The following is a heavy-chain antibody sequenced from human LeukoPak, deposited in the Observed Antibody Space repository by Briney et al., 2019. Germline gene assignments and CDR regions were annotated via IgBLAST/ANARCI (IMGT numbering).Heavy chain of an antibody. CDR2: INAGNGNT. Sequence: ASVSVSCKVSGYRFTTDMFTINWLRQAPGNRLEWMGWINAGNGNTKYSQKFEGRVNITGDTSARTVYMEVSSLVSEDTAVYYCARDSDSSGWSWVYWGQGTLVTVSS. J-gene: IGHJ4*02. V-gene: IGHV1-3*01. CDR3: ARDSDSSGWSWVY. CDR1: GYRFTTDMFT. D-gene: IGHD6-19*01.